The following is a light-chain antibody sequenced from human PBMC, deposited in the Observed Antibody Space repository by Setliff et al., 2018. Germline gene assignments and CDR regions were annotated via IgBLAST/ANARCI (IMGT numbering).Light chain of an antibody. CDR1: SSDFGSYKY. J-gene: IGLJ1*01. CDR2: EVS. CDR3: SSYTSNTFV. V-gene: IGLV2-8*01. Sequence: QSALTQPPSASGSPGQSVTISCTGASSDFGSYKYVSWYQQHPGKAPKLMIYEVSKRPSGVPDRFSGSKSGNTASLTVSGLQAEDEADYYCSSYTSNTFVFAAGTKVTVL.